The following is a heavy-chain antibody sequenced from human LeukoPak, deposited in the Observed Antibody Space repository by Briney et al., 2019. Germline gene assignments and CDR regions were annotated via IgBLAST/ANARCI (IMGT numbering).Heavy chain of an antibody. D-gene: IGHD6-13*01. CDR2: ISATGGDT. V-gene: IGHV3-23*01. Sequence: GGSLRLSCAASGFTFSTYSFSWVRQAPGKGLEWVSGISATGGDTYYADSVKGRFTISRDNSRNTVSLQMNSLRAEDTAVYYCARDLIAAAGTFDPWGQGTLVTVSS. CDR3: ARDLIAAAGTFDP. CDR1: GFTFSTYS. J-gene: IGHJ5*02.